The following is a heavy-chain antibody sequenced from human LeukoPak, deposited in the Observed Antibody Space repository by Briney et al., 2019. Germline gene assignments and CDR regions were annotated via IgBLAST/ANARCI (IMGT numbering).Heavy chain of an antibody. Sequence: PSETLSPTCTVSGGSISSYYWSWIRQPPGKGLEWIGYIYYSGSTNYNPSLKSRVTISVDTSKNQFSLKLRSVTAADTAVYYCVRGSGWYFFWGQGTLVTVSS. CDR3: VRGSGWYFF. CDR1: GGSISSYY. J-gene: IGHJ4*02. V-gene: IGHV4-59*01. CDR2: IYYSGST. D-gene: IGHD6-19*01.